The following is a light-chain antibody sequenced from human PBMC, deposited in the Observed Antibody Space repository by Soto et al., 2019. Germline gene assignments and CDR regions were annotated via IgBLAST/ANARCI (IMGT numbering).Light chain of an antibody. V-gene: IGKV3-15*01. CDR3: QHYNSYGT. CDR2: DTS. CDR1: QSVSIK. J-gene: IGKJ1*01. Sequence: EIVLTQSPATLSVSPGERVTLSCRASQSVSIKLAWYQQKPGQAPRLLISDTSTRATGIPARFSGSGFATDFTLTISSLQSEDFATYYCQHYNSYGTFGQGTKVDIK.